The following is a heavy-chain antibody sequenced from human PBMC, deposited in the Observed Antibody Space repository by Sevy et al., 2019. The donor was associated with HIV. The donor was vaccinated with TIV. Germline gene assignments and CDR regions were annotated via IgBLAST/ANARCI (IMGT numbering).Heavy chain of an antibody. Sequence: GGSLRLSCAASGFTFSSYGMHWVRQAPGKGLEWVAVIWYDGGNKYYADSVKGRFTISRDNSKNRLYLQMNSLRAEDTAVYYCASEGRDYYYYYMDVWGKGTTVTVSS. CDR1: GFTFSSYG. V-gene: IGHV3-33*08. J-gene: IGHJ6*03. CDR2: IWYDGGNK. CDR3: ASEGRDYYYYYMDV.